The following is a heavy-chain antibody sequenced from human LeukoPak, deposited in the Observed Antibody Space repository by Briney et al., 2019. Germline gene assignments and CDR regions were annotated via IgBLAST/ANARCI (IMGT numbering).Heavy chain of an antibody. V-gene: IGHV3-30-3*01. CDR1: GFTFSSYA. Sequence: GGSLRLSCAASGFTFSSYAMHWVRQAPGKGLEWVAAISYDGSNKYYADSVKGRFTISRDNSKSTLYLQMNSLRAEDTAVYYCARDGGYSYGSTPDYWGQGTLVTVSS. J-gene: IGHJ4*02. CDR3: ARDGGYSYGSTPDY. CDR2: ISYDGSNK. D-gene: IGHD5-18*01.